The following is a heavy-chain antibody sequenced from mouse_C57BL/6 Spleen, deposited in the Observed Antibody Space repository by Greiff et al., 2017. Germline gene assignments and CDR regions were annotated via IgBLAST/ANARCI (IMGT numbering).Heavy chain of an antibody. CDR1: GYTFTDYY. CDR3: ARSNSNYKFAY. D-gene: IGHD2-5*01. J-gene: IGHJ3*01. V-gene: IGHV1-26*01. Sequence: EVQLQQSGPELVKPGASVKISCKASGYTFTDYYMNWVKQSHGKSLEWIGDINPNNGGTSYNQKFKGKATLTVDKSSSTAYMELRSLTSEDSAVYYCARSNSNYKFAYWGQGTLVTVSA. CDR2: INPNNGGT.